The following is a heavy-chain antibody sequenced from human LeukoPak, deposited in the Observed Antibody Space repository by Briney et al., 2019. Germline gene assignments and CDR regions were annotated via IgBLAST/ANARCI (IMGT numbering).Heavy chain of an antibody. Sequence: PGGSLRLSCAASGFTFDDYAMHWVRQAPGKGLEWVSLISGDGGSTYYADSVKGRFTISRGNSKNSLYLQMNSLRTEDTALYYCAKDYAWGSYRPPKPLDYWGQGTLVTVSS. D-gene: IGHD3-16*02. CDR3: AKDYAWGSYRPPKPLDY. CDR2: ISGDGGST. V-gene: IGHV3-43*02. CDR1: GFTFDDYA. J-gene: IGHJ4*02.